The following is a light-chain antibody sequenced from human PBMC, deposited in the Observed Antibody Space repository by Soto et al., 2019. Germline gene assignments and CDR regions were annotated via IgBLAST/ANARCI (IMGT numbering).Light chain of an antibody. CDR3: RSDTSSITNVV. Sequence: QSVLTQPASVSGSPGQSITISCTGTSSDVGGYNYVSWYQQHPGKAPKLMIYDVSNRPSGVSNRFSGSKSGNTASLTISGLPDEDEAYYYCRSDTSSITNVVFGGGTKLTVL. CDR2: DVS. V-gene: IGLV2-14*01. J-gene: IGLJ2*01. CDR1: SSDVGGYNY.